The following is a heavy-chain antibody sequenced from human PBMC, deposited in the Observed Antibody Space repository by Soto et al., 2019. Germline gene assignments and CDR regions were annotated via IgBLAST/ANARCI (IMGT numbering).Heavy chain of an antibody. Sequence: GGSLRLSCAASGFTFSSYAMSWVRQAPGKGLEWVSAISGSGGSTYYADSVKGRFTISRDNSKNTLYLQMNSLRAEDTAVHYCAKCLQGYSSSWYPFYFDYWGQGTLVTVSS. CDR1: GFTFSSYA. CDR3: AKCLQGYSSSWYPFYFDY. J-gene: IGHJ4*02. D-gene: IGHD6-13*01. CDR2: ISGSGGST. V-gene: IGHV3-23*01.